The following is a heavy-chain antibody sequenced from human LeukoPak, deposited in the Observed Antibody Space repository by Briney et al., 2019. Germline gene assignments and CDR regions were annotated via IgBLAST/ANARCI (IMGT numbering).Heavy chain of an antibody. CDR3: ARGPRRDPRTLGVIRGYFDY. Sequence: PSETLSLTCTVSGGSISSSSYYWGWIRQPPGKGLEWIGSIYYSGSTYYNPSLKSRVTISVDTSKNQFSLKLSSVTAADTAVYYCARGPRRDPRTLGVIRGYFDYWGQGTLVTVSS. CDR1: GGSISSSSYY. J-gene: IGHJ4*02. CDR2: IYYSGST. D-gene: IGHD3-10*01. V-gene: IGHV4-39*07.